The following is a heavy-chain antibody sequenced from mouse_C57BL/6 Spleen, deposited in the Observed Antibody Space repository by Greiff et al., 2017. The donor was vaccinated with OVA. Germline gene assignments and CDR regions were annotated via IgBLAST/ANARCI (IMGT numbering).Heavy chain of an antibody. J-gene: IGHJ4*01. V-gene: IGHV1-84*01. CDR1: GYTFTDYY. Sequence: QVQLQQSGPELVKPGASVKISCKASGYTFTDYYINWVKQRPGQGLEWIGDIYPGSGSTNYNEKFKSKATLTVDTSSSTAYMQLSSLTSEDSAVYYCARNSMDYWGQGTSVTVSS. CDR3: ARNSMDY. CDR2: IYPGSGST.